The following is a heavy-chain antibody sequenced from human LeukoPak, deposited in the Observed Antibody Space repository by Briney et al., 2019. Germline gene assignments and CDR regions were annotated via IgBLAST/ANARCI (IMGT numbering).Heavy chain of an antibody. CDR2: IYYSGST. CDR3: ARVSGSSSWYDKKNWFDP. CDR1: GGSISSGGYY. V-gene: IGHV4-31*03. D-gene: IGHD6-13*01. J-gene: IGHJ5*02. Sequence: SETLSLTCTVSGGSISSGGYYWSWIRQHPGKGLEWIGYIYYSGSTYYNPSLKSRVTISVDTSKNQFSLKLSSVTAAGTAVYYCARVSGSSSWYDKKNWFDPWGQGTLVTVSS.